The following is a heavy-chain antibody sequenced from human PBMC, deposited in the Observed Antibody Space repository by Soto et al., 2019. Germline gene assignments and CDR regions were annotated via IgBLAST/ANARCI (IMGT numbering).Heavy chain of an antibody. D-gene: IGHD3-22*01. CDR3: ARDRKEYYYDSSGYSFDY. CDR2: ISAYNGNT. CDR1: GYTFTSYG. Sequence: ASVKVSCKASGYTFTSYGISWVRQAPGQGLEWMGWISAYNGNTNYAQKLQGRVTMTTDTSTSTAYMELRSLRSDDTAVYYCARDRKEYYYDSSGYSFDYWGQGTLVTVSS. J-gene: IGHJ4*02. V-gene: IGHV1-18*01.